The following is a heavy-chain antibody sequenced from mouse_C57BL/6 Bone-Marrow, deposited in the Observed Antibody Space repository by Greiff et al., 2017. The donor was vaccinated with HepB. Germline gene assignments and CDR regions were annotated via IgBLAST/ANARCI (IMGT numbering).Heavy chain of an antibody. Sequence: VQLQQSGAELARPGASVKLSCKASGYTFTSYGISWVKQRTGQGLEWIGEIYPRSGNTYYNEKFKGKATLTADKSSSTAYMELRSLTSEDSAVYFCARKSITTVVEDYYAMDYGGQGTSVTVSS. CDR3: ARKSITTVVEDYYAMDY. J-gene: IGHJ4*01. CDR2: IYPRSGNT. D-gene: IGHD1-1*01. V-gene: IGHV1-81*01. CDR1: GYTFTSYG.